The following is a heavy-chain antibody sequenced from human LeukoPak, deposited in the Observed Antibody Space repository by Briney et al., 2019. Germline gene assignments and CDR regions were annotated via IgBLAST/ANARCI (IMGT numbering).Heavy chain of an antibody. CDR1: GFTFNNYG. J-gene: IGHJ4*02. CDR2: LSGSGGST. D-gene: IGHD3-16*01. V-gene: IGHV3-23*01. Sequence: GGSLRLSCAASGFTFNNYGMSWVRQAPGKGLEWVSGLSGSGGSTYYADSVKGRFTISRDNSKNTLYLQVNSLRVEDTAVYYCAKDAGRIMMTFGGLYYFDSWGQGTLVTVSS. CDR3: AKDAGRIMMTFGGLYYFDS.